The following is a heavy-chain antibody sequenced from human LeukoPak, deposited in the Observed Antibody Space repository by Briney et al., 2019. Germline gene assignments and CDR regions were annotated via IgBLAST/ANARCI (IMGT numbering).Heavy chain of an antibody. V-gene: IGHV1-46*01. J-gene: IGHJ4*02. CDR2: INPSGGST. CDR3: ARGETFWSGYYSIDY. CDR1: GYTFTSYY. Sequence: GASVTVSCKASGYTFTSYYMHWVRQAPGQGLEWMGLINPSGGSTSYAQKFQGRATMTRDTSTSTVYMELSSLRSEDTAVYYCARGETFWSGYYSIDYWGQGTLVTVSS. D-gene: IGHD3-3*01.